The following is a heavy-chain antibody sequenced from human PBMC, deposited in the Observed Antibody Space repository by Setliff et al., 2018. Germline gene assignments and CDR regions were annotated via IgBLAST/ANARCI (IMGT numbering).Heavy chain of an antibody. D-gene: IGHD6-19*01. J-gene: IGHJ6*03. Sequence: SETLSLTCTVSGGSISSRNHYWGWIRQPPGKGLEWIGEVNHSGNTNYNPSLKSRVTISVDKSTNQFSLKLNSVTAADTAVYYCVRTDYSDGRYSMDVWGKGTTVTVSS. V-gene: IGHV4-39*07. CDR3: VRTDYSDGRYSMDV. CDR1: GGSISSRNHY. CDR2: VNHSGNT.